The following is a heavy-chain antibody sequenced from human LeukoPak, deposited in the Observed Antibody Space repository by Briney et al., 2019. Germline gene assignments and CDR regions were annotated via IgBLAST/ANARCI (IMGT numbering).Heavy chain of an antibody. V-gene: IGHV4-34*01. Sequence: PSETLSLTCAVYGGSFSGYYWSWIRQPPGKGLEWIGEINHSGSTNYNPSLKSRVTISVDTSKNQFSLKLSSVTAADTAVCYCARGLGLGYSYGSRSYYFDYWGQGTLVTVSS. J-gene: IGHJ4*02. CDR3: ARGLGLGYSYGSRSYYFDY. D-gene: IGHD5-18*01. CDR1: GGSFSGYY. CDR2: INHSGST.